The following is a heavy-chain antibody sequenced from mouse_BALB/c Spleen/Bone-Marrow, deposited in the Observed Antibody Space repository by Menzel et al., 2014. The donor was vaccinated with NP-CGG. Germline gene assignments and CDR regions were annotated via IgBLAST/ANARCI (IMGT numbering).Heavy chain of an antibody. Sequence: EVQRVESGGGLVKPGGSLKLSCAASGFTFXDYYMYWVRQTPEKRLEWVATISDGGSYTYYPDSVKGRFTISRDNAKNNLYLQMSSLKSEDTAMYYCARDGNYAYWGQGTLVTVSA. CDR3: ARDGNYAY. CDR2: ISDGGSYT. D-gene: IGHD2-1*01. J-gene: IGHJ3*01. V-gene: IGHV5-4*02. CDR1: GFTFXDYY.